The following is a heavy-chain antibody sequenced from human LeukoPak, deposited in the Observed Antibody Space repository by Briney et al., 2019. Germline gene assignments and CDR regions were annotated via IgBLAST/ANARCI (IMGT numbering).Heavy chain of an antibody. D-gene: IGHD3-22*01. V-gene: IGHV1-18*01. CDR3: ARLSGYYDSDRYWYFDL. CDR1: GYTLTTYG. Sequence: ASVKVSCKASGYTLTTYGISWVRQAPGQGLEWMGWISAYNGNTNYAQKLQGRVTMTTDTSTSTAYMELRSLRSDDTAVYYCARLSGYYDSDRYWYFDLWGRGTLVTVSS. J-gene: IGHJ2*01. CDR2: ISAYNGNT.